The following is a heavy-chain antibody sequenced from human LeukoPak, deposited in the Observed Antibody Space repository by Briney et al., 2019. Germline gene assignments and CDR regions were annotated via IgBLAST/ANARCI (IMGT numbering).Heavy chain of an antibody. CDR1: GYTFSGYY. CDR2: INPNSGGT. CDR3: ARVAHNYDLLTGYYPYLDYFDF. J-gene: IGHJ4*02. V-gene: IGHV1-2*02. D-gene: IGHD3-9*01. Sequence: GASVKVSCKASGYTFSGYYMHWVRQAPGQGLEWMGWINPNSGGTYYAQKFQGRVTMTRDTSIGTAYMELSRLRSDDTAVFYCARVAHNYDLLTGYYPYLDYFDFWGQGTLVTVSS.